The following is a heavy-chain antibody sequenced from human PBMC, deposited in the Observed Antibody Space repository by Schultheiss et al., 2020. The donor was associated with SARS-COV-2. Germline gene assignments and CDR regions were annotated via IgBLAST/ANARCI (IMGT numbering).Heavy chain of an antibody. J-gene: IGHJ6*03. CDR2: IYTSGST. D-gene: IGHD3-22*01. Sequence: SQTLSLTCAVYGGSFSGYYWSWIRQPAGKGLEWIGRIYTSGSTNYNPSLKSRVTMSVDTSKNQFSLKLSSVTAADTAVYYCARGRRDYYDSSGPSYYYYMDVWGKGTTVTVSS. CDR1: GGSFSGYY. V-gene: IGHV4-59*10. CDR3: ARGRRDYYDSSGPSYYYYMDV.